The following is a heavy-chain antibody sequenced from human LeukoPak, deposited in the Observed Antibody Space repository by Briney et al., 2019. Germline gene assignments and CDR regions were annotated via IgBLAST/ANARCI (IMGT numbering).Heavy chain of an antibody. V-gene: IGHV1-24*01. CDR2: FDPEDGET. Sequence: ASVKVSCTVSGYTLTELSMHWVRQAPGKGLEWMGGFDPEDGETIYAQKFQGRVTMTEDTSTDTAYMELSSLRSEDTAVYYCATDAHDYSNSVDVWGQGTTVTVSS. CDR3: ATDAHDYSNSVDV. CDR1: GYTLTELS. J-gene: IGHJ6*02. D-gene: IGHD4-11*01.